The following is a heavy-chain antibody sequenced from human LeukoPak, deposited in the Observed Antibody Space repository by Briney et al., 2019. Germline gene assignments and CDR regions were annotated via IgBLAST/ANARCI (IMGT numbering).Heavy chain of an antibody. CDR1: GYTLTELS. CDR2: FDPEDGET. CDR3: ATVGYYGSGFDP. V-gene: IGHV1-24*01. J-gene: IGHJ5*02. D-gene: IGHD3-10*01. Sequence: ASVKVSCKVSGYTLTELSMHWVRQAPGKGLEWMGGFDPEDGETIYAQKFQGRVTMTEDASTDTAYMELSSLRSEDTAVYYCATVGYYGSGFDPWGQGTLVTVSS.